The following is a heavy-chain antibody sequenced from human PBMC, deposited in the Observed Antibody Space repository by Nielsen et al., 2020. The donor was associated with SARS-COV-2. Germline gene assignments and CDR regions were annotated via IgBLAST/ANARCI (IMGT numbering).Heavy chain of an antibody. Sequence: SLKISCAASGFTFDDYAMHWVRQAPGKGLEWVSGISWNSGSIGYADSVKGRFTISRDNAKNSLYLQMNGLRAEDTAIYYCARDGRIGYGVYLDYWDQGTPVTVSS. J-gene: IGHJ4*02. D-gene: IGHD5-12*01. V-gene: IGHV3-9*01. CDR1: GFTFDDYA. CDR2: ISWNSGSI. CDR3: ARDGRIGYGVYLDY.